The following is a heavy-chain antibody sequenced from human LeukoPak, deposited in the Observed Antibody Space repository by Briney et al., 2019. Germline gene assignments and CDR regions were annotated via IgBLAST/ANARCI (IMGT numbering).Heavy chain of an antibody. J-gene: IGHJ4*02. CDR1: GFTFSSYA. V-gene: IGHV3-23*01. Sequence: PGGSVRLSCAASGFTFSSYAISWVRQAPGKGLEWVSAISGSGGSTYYADSVKGRFTISRDNSKNTLYLQMNSLRAEDTAVYYCAKDSTTVVPAARVDYWGQGTVVTVSS. CDR3: AKDSTTVVPAARVDY. D-gene: IGHD2-2*01. CDR2: ISGSGGST.